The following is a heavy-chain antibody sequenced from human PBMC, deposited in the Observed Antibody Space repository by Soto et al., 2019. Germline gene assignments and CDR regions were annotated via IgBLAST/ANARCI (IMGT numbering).Heavy chain of an antibody. J-gene: IGHJ3*02. Sequence: ASVKVSCKASGYTFTSYAMHWVRQAPGQRLEWMGWINAGNGNTKYSQKFQGRVTITRDTSASTAYMELSSLRSEDTAVYYCARDLGYCSGGSCSDAFDIWGQGTMVTVSS. CDR1: GYTFTSYA. V-gene: IGHV1-3*01. CDR2: INAGNGNT. D-gene: IGHD2-15*01. CDR3: ARDLGYCSGGSCSDAFDI.